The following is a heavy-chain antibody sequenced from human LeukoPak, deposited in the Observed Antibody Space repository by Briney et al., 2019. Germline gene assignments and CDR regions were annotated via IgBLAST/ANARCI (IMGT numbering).Heavy chain of an antibody. CDR3: AKDADTATIIYWYFDL. D-gene: IGHD5-18*01. Sequence: PGGSLRLSCTASGFTLSSFGMHWVRQAPGKGLEWVAVISDDGSNTYYADSVKGRFTISRDNSKNTLYLQLNSLRTEDTAVYYCAKDADTATIIYWYFDLWGRGTLATVSS. J-gene: IGHJ2*01. CDR1: GFTLSSFG. CDR2: ISDDGSNT. V-gene: IGHV3-30*18.